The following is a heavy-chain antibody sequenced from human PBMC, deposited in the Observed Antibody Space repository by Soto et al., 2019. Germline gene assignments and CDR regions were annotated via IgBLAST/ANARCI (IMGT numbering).Heavy chain of an antibody. D-gene: IGHD2-2*01. V-gene: IGHV1-69*13. CDR2: IIPIFGTA. Sequence: ASVKVSCKASGGTFSSYAISWVRQAPGQGLEWMGGIIPIFGTANYAQKFQGRVTITADESTSTAYMELSSLRSEDTAVYYCAREGCISTSCYFPYYYGMDVWGQGTTVTVSS. J-gene: IGHJ6*02. CDR1: GGTFSSYA. CDR3: AREGCISTSCYFPYYYGMDV.